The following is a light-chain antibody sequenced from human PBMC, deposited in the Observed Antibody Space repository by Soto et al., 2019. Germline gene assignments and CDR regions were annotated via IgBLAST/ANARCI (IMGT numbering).Light chain of an antibody. CDR3: QRFNRWPLS. CDR2: DTS. V-gene: IGKV3-15*01. J-gene: IGKJ4*01. CDR1: QSVGST. Sequence: EIVLTQSPAALSVSPGERATLSCWASQSVGSTLNWYQQRPGQAPRLIIYDTSIRVTGIPARFSGSGSGTEFTLTIASLQSEDSGVYYCQRFNRWPLSFGGGTKVEI.